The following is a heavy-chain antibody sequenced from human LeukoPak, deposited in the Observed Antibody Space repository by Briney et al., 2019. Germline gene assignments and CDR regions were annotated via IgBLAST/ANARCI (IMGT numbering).Heavy chain of an antibody. CDR3: ASRNIVVVPAATFYYYYGMDV. J-gene: IGHJ6*02. Sequence: SVKVSCKASGGTFSSYAISWVRQAPGQGLEWMGGIIPIFGTANYAQKFQGRVTITADESTSTAYMELSSLRSEDTAVYYCASRNIVVVPAATFYYYYGMDVWGQGTTVTASS. V-gene: IGHV1-69*01. D-gene: IGHD2-2*01. CDR2: IIPIFGTA. CDR1: GGTFSSYA.